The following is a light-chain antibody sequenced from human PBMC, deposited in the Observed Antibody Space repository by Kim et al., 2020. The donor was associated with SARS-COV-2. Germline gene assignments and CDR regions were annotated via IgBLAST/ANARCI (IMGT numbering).Light chain of an antibody. J-gene: IGKJ2*01. Sequence: DIQMTKSPSSLSASVGDRVTITCRASQSISSYLNWYQQKPGKAPKLLIYAASSLQSGVPSRFSGSGSGTDFTLTISSLQPEDFATYYCQQSYSTPPYTFGQGTKLEIK. CDR1: QSISSY. V-gene: IGKV1-39*01. CDR3: QQSYSTPPYT. CDR2: AAS.